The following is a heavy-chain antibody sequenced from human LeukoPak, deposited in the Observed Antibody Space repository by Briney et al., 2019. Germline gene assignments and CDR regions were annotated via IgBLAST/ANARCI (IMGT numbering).Heavy chain of an antibody. CDR1: GYTFTSYY. CDR2: INPSGGST. Sequence: APVKVSCKASGYTFTSYYLHWVRQAPGQGLEWMGIINPSGGSTNYAQKFQGRVTVTRDTSTSTVYMELSSLRSEDTAIYYCARGDCSRGSCHLLDHWGQGTLVTVSS. CDR3: ARGDCSRGSCHLLDH. J-gene: IGHJ4*02. D-gene: IGHD2-15*01. V-gene: IGHV1-46*01.